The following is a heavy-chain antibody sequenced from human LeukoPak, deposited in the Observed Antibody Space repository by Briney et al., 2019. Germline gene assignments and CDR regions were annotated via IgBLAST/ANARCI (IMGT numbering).Heavy chain of an antibody. Sequence: PSETLSLTCAVYGGSFSGYYWSWIRQPPGKGLEWIGEINHSGSTNYNPSLKSRVTISVDTSKNQFSLKLSSVTAADTAVYYCARERFGGPYFDPWGQGTLVTVSS. J-gene: IGHJ5*02. CDR2: INHSGST. V-gene: IGHV4-34*01. D-gene: IGHD3-10*01. CDR3: ARERFGGPYFDP. CDR1: GGSFSGYY.